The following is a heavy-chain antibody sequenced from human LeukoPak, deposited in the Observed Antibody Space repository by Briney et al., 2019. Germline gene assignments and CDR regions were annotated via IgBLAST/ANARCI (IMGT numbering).Heavy chain of an antibody. V-gene: IGHV3-30*03. J-gene: IGHJ4*02. Sequence: GRSLRLSCAASGFTFSSYGMHWVRQAPGKGPEWVAVISYDGSNKYYADSVKGRFTISRDNSKNTLYLQMNTLRVEDTAVYYCAREGAPWGQGTLVTVSS. CDR1: GFTFSSYG. CDR3: AREGAP. D-gene: IGHD1-26*01. CDR2: ISYDGSNK.